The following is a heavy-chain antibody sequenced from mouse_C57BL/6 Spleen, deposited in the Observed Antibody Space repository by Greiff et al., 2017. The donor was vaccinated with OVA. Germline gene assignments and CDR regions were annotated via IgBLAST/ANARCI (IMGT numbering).Heavy chain of an antibody. D-gene: IGHD2-3*01. CDR1: GFTFSDYY. Sequence: DVKLVESEGGLVQPGSSMKLSCTASGFTFSDYYMAWVRQVPEKGLEWVANINYDGSSTYYLDSLKSRFIISRDNAKNILYLQMSSLKSEDTATYYCARERGVYDGYFDYWGQGTTLTVSS. CDR2: INYDGSST. J-gene: IGHJ2*01. V-gene: IGHV5-16*01. CDR3: ARERGVYDGYFDY.